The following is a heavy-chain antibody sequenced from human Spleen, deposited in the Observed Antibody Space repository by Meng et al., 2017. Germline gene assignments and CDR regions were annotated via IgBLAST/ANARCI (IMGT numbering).Heavy chain of an antibody. Sequence: SGPTLVKPTQTLTLTCTLSGVSLSTNGVAVGWIRQPPGKALEWLGLIFWNDDKRYSPSLRSRLAITKDTSRNQVVLKMTNMDPVDTATYYCAHRSVTLVRGALTDKGFGIWGQGTMVTVSS. J-gene: IGHJ3*02. CDR3: AHRSVTLVRGALTDKGFGI. CDR2: IFWNDDK. V-gene: IGHV2-5*01. CDR1: GVSLSTNGVA. D-gene: IGHD3-10*01.